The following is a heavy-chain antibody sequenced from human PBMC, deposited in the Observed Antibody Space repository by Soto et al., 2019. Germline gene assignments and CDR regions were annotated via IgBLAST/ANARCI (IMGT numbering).Heavy chain of an antibody. D-gene: IGHD6-13*01. Sequence: GASVKVSCKASGGTFSSYAISWVRQAPGQGLEWMGGIIPIFGTANYAQKFQGRVTITADESTSTAYMELSSLRSEDTAVYYCARDGQQLARLYWGQGTLVPVSS. CDR3: ARDGQQLARLY. V-gene: IGHV1-69*13. J-gene: IGHJ4*02. CDR2: IIPIFGTA. CDR1: GGTFSSYA.